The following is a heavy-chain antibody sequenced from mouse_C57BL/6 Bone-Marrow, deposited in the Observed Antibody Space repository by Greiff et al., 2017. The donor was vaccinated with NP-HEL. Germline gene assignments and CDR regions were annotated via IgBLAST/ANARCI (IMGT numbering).Heavy chain of an antibody. Sequence: VKLMESGPGLVQPSQSLSITCTVSGFSLTSYGVHWVRQSPGKGLEWLGVIWSGGSTDYNAAFISRLSISKDNSKSQVFFKMNSLQADDTAIYYCARKLTGYWYFDVWGTGTTVTVSS. CDR1: GFSLTSYG. CDR2: IWSGGST. CDR3: ARKLTGYWYFDV. D-gene: IGHD4-1*01. V-gene: IGHV2-2*01. J-gene: IGHJ1*03.